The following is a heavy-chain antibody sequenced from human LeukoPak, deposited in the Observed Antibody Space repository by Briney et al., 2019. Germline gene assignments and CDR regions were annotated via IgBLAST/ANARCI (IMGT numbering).Heavy chain of an antibody. CDR2: IIPIFGTA. J-gene: IGHJ6*03. CDR1: GGTFSSYA. Sequence: ASVKVSCKASGGTFSSYAISWVRQAPGQGLEWMGGIIPIFGTANYAQKFQGRVTITADESTSTAYMELSSLRSEDTAVYYCARCKGTTYYYYYYMDVWGKGTTVAISS. V-gene: IGHV1-69*13. CDR3: ARCKGTTYYYYYYMDV. D-gene: IGHD2/OR15-2a*01.